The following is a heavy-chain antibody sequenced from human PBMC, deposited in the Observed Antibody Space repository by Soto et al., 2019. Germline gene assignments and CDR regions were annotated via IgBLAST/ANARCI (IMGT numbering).Heavy chain of an antibody. V-gene: IGHV1-58*01. Sequence: SVKVSCKASGFTFTNSAVQWVRQARGQHLEWMGWIVVGSGSTNYARKFQQRVTITRDMSTSTAYMELSSLRSEDTAVYYCAAEGFPYYYYYGMDVWGQGTTVTVSS. J-gene: IGHJ6*02. CDR3: AAEGFPYYYYYGMDV. CDR2: IVVGSGST. CDR1: GFTFTNSA.